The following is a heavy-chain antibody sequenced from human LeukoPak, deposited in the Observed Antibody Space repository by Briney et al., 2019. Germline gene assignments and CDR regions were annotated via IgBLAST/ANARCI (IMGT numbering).Heavy chain of an antibody. V-gene: IGHV1-46*01. D-gene: IGHD2-21*02. CDR3: ARDEVTAF. CDR2: INPSGGST. Sequence: ASVNVSCKASGYTFTSYYMHWVRQAPQQGLEWMGIINPSGGSTSYAQKFKVRVTKTRDTSTSTVYMELSSRRSEDTAVYYCARDEVTAFWGQGTMVTVSS. CDR1: GYTFTSYY. J-gene: IGHJ3*01.